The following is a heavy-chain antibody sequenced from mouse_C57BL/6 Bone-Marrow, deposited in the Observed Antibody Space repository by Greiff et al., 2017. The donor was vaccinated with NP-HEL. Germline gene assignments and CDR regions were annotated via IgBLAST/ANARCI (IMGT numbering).Heavy chain of an antibody. CDR2: IDPENGDT. V-gene: IGHV14-4*01. D-gene: IGHD2-4*01. CDR3: TTDYDYDYRRLAC. CDR1: GFNIKDDY. Sequence: EVQLQESGAELVRPGASVKLSCTASGFNIKDDYMHWVKQRPEQGLEWIGWIDPENGDTEYASKFQGKATITADTSSNTAYLQLSSLTSEDTAVYYCTTDYDYDYRRLACWGQGTLVTVSA. J-gene: IGHJ3*01.